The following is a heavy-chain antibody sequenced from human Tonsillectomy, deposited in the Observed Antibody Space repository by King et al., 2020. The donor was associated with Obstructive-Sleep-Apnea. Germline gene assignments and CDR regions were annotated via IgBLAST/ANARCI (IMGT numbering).Heavy chain of an antibody. D-gene: IGHD5-12*01. CDR2: IIPIFGTT. Sequence: QLVQSGAGVKKPGSSVKVSCKASGGTFSTYAISWVRQAPGQGLEWMGGIIPIFGTTNYAQKFQGRVTITADESTSTAYMELSILRSEDTAVYYCARAPSGDSTYEHLYYWGQGTLVTVSS. V-gene: IGHV1-69*01. CDR1: GGTFSTYA. J-gene: IGHJ4*02. CDR3: ARAPSGDSTYEHLYY.